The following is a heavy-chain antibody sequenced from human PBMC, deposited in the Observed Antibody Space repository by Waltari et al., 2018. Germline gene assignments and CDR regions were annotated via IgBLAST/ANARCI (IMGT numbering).Heavy chain of an antibody. Sequence: QVQLQESGPGLVKPSETLSLTCTVSGDSVSNYYWNWIRQPAGKGLEWIGRIYTSGSTDHNPSLKSRVTMSIDTSKNHFSLNLRSVTAADTAVYYCARVRSGIRRGYSGYTHDYFYYMDVWGKGTTVTVSS. CDR1: GDSVSNYY. J-gene: IGHJ6*03. CDR3: ARVRSGIRRGYSGYTHDYFYYMDV. CDR2: IYTSGST. V-gene: IGHV4-4*07. D-gene: IGHD5-12*01.